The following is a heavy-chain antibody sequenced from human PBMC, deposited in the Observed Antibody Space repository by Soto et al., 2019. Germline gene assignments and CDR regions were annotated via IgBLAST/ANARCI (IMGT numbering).Heavy chain of an antibody. CDR2: INSDGSST. J-gene: IGHJ6*02. CDR1: GFTFSSYW. D-gene: IGHD3-16*01. CDR3: ARGGGGYYYYGMDV. V-gene: IGHV3-74*01. Sequence: EVQLVESGGGLVQPGGSLRLSCAASGFTFSSYWMHWVRQAPGKGLVWVSRINSDGSSTSYADSVKGRFTISRDNAKNTLYLQMNILRAEDTVVYYCARGGGGYYYYGMDVWGQGTTVTVSS.